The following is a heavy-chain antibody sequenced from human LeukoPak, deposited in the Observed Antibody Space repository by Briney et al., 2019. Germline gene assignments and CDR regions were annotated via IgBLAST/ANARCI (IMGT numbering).Heavy chain of an antibody. V-gene: IGHV1-8*03. CDR3: AREGSDY. CDR1: GYTFTSYD. CDR2: MNPKSGNT. Sequence: GASVKVSCKASGYTFTSYDINWVRQATGQGLEWMGYMNPKSGNTGYAQKFQGRVTITTNTSTSTAYMELSSLRSDDTAVYYCAREGSDYWGQGTLATVTS. J-gene: IGHJ4*02.